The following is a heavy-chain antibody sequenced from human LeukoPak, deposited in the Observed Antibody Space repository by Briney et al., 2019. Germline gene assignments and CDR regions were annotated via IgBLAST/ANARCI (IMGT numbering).Heavy chain of an antibody. CDR1: GYNFASYW. D-gene: IGHD6-6*01. J-gene: IGHJ6*02. CDR3: ARRGSCSSDYYYGMDV. Sequence: GESLKISCKGSGYNFASYWIGWVRQMPGKGLEWMGIIYPGDSDTRYSPSFQGQVTISADKSISTAYLQWSSLKASDTAMYYCARRGSCSSDYYYGMDVWGQGTTLTVSS. CDR2: IYPGDSDT. V-gene: IGHV5-51*01.